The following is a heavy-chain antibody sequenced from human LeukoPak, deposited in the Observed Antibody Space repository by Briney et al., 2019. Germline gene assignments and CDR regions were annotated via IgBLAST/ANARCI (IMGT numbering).Heavy chain of an antibody. CDR1: GFTFSSYW. V-gene: IGHV3-7*01. J-gene: IGHJ4*02. Sequence: PGGSLRLSCAASGFTFSSYWMSWVRQAPGKGLEWVANIKQDGSEKYYVDSVKGRFTISRDNAKNSLYLQMNSLRAEDTAVYYCARGDYYDSSYFDYWGQGTLITVSS. CDR2: IKQDGSEK. D-gene: IGHD3-22*01. CDR3: ARGDYYDSSYFDY.